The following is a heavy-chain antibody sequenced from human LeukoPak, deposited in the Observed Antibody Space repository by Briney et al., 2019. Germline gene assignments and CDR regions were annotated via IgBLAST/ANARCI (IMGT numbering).Heavy chain of an antibody. CDR2: ISGSSGGT. Sequence: GGSLRLSCAASGFTFSSYAMSWVRQAPGKGLEWVSAISGSSGGTYYADSVKGRFTISRDNSKNTLYLQMNSLRAEDTAVYYCAKGRSGSYGYYNMDVWGQGTTVTVSS. CDR3: AKGRSGSYGYYNMDV. D-gene: IGHD1-26*01. J-gene: IGHJ6*02. V-gene: IGHV3-23*01. CDR1: GFTFSSYA.